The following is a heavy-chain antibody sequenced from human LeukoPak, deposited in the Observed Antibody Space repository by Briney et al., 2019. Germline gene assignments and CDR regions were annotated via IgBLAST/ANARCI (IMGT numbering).Heavy chain of an antibody. D-gene: IGHD3-3*01. CDR3: ARDVRFWSGYSDYYYYGMDV. V-gene: IGHV1-3*04. CDR1: GYTFTSYA. CDR2: INTGNGNT. J-gene: IGHJ6*02. Sequence: GASVKVSCKASGYTFTSYAMHWVRQAPGQRLEWMGWINTGNGNTKYSQKFQGRVTITADESTSTAYMELSSLRSEDTAVYYCARDVRFWSGYSDYYYYGMDVWGQGTTVTVSS.